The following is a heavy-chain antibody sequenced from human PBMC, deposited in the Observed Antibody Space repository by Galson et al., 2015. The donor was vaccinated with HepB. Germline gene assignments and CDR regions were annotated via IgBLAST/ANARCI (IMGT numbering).Heavy chain of an antibody. V-gene: IGHV3-30*19. CDR2: ISYDGSNK. Sequence: SLRLSCAASGFTFSSSGMHWVRQAPGKGLEWVAVISYDGSNKYYADSVKGRFTISRDNSKNTLYLQMNSLRAEDTAVYYCARGSAYYDSSGFHSFDYWGQGTLVTVSS. J-gene: IGHJ4*02. CDR3: ARGSAYYDSSGFHSFDY. CDR1: GFTFSSSG. D-gene: IGHD3-22*01.